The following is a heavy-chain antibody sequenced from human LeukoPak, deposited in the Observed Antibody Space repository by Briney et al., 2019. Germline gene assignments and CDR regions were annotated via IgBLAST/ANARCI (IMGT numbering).Heavy chain of an antibody. Sequence: GGSLRLSCAAYGFTFSSYAMSWVRQAPGKGLEWVSAISGSGGSTYYADSVKGRFTISRDNSKNTLYLQMNSLRAEDTAVYYCAKGLRKGYDFDYWGQGTLVTVSS. J-gene: IGHJ4*02. CDR2: ISGSGGST. CDR1: GFTFSSYA. D-gene: IGHD5-12*01. V-gene: IGHV3-23*01. CDR3: AKGLRKGYDFDY.